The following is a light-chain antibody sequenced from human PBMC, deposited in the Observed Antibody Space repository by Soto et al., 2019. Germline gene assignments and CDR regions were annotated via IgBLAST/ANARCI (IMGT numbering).Light chain of an antibody. CDR3: NSYVTSNVVV. V-gene: IGLV2-8*01. J-gene: IGLJ2*01. CDR2: EVN. Sequence: QCGLTQPPSASGSPGQAVTISCTGTRDDVGGYNYVSWYQQHPGKAPKLIIYEVNKRPSGVPARFSGSKSGNTASLTVSGLQAEDEAVYYCNSYVTSNVVVFGGGTKLTVL. CDR1: RDDVGGYNY.